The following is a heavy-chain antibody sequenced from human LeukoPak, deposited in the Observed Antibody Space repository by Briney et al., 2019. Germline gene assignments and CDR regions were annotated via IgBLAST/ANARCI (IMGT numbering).Heavy chain of an antibody. CDR2: IYYSGST. D-gene: IGHD1-1*01. V-gene: IGHV4-39*01. Sequence: SELLSLTCTVSGGSISSSSYFWGWIRRPPGKGLEWIGSIYYSGSTYHNPSLKSRVTISVDTSKNQFSLKLSSVTAADTAMYYCARFITTTGSFDYWGQGTLVTVSS. CDR1: GGSISSSSYF. CDR3: ARFITTTGSFDY. J-gene: IGHJ4*02.